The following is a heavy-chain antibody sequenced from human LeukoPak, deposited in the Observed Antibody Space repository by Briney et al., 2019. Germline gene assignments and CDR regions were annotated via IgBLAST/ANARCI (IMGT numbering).Heavy chain of an antibody. Sequence: QAGGSLRLSCAASGFSFRSYAMTWVRQAPGKGLEWVSALSVSGGNTYYADSVKGRFTISRANSKNTLYLQMNSLRAEDTAVYYCAKADSTTWYNNYVDGWGQGALVTVSS. V-gene: IGHV3-23*01. CDR1: GFSFRSYA. J-gene: IGHJ4*02. CDR2: LSVSGGNT. D-gene: IGHD2-2*02. CDR3: AKADSTTWYNNYVDG.